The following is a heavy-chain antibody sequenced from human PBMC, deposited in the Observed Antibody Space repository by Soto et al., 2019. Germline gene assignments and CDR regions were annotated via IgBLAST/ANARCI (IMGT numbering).Heavy chain of an antibody. CDR1: GYTFNYYG. V-gene: IGHV1-18*01. J-gene: IGHJ4*02. D-gene: IGHD1-1*01. Sequence: QVQLVQSGAEVKKPGASVKVSCKASGYTFNYYGISWVRQAPGQGPEWMGWISCYNGDTSYAQNFQGRVTLTTDTSTSTVDMELRSLRSDHTAVYYCARKPTGHAYDYWGQGTLVTVSS. CDR2: ISCYNGDT. CDR3: ARKPTGHAYDY.